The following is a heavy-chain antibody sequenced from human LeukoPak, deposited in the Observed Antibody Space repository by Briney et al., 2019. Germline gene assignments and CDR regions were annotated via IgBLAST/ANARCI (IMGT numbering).Heavy chain of an antibody. J-gene: IGHJ4*02. V-gene: IGHV3-30-3*01. CDR3: ATHHYDSSGYYSPDY. CDR1: GFTFSTYA. CDR2: ISYDGSNK. D-gene: IGHD3-22*01. Sequence: GRSLRLSCATSGFTFSTYAMYWVRQAPGKGLEWVAVISYDGSNKYYADSVKGRFTISRDNSKNTLYLQMNSLRAEDTAVYYCATHHYDSSGYYSPDYWGQGTLVTVSS.